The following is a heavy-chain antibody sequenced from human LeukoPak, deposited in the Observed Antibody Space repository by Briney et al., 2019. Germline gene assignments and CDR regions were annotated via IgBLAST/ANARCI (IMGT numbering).Heavy chain of an antibody. D-gene: IGHD3-10*01. CDR3: ARPYSYAATTPS. Sequence: SETLSLTCAVYGGSFSGYYWSWIRQPPGKGLEWIGEINHSGSTNYNPSLKSRVTISVDTSKNQFSLKLSSVTAADTAVYYCARPYSYAATTPSWGQGTLVTVSS. V-gene: IGHV4-34*01. CDR1: GGSFSGYY. CDR2: INHSGST. J-gene: IGHJ4*02.